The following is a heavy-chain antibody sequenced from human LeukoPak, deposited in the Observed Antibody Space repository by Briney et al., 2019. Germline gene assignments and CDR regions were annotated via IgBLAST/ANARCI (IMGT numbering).Heavy chain of an antibody. CDR1: GFTFSSYG. V-gene: IGHV3-30*18. CDR3: AKDGYYGSGRNIDY. J-gene: IGHJ4*02. Sequence: PGGSLRLSCAASGFTFSSYGMHWVRQAPGKGLEWVAVISYDGSNKYYADSVKGRFTISRDNSKNTLYLQMNSLRAEDTAVYYCAKDGYYGSGRNIDYWGQGTLVTVSS. D-gene: IGHD3-10*01. CDR2: ISYDGSNK.